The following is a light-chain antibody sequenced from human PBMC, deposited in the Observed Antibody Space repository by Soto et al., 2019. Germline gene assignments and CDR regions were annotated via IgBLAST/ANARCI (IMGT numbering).Light chain of an antibody. CDR3: QQYGVPPFN. Sequence: EIVLTQSPGALSLSPGEGATLSCRASQAVISGYLAWYQQKPGQAPRLLMYGVSSRPTGISDRFIGSGSGTEFTLTITRLEPEDFALYYCQQYGVPPFNFGQGTKLQIK. CDR1: QAVISGY. V-gene: IGKV3-20*01. CDR2: GVS. J-gene: IGKJ2*01.